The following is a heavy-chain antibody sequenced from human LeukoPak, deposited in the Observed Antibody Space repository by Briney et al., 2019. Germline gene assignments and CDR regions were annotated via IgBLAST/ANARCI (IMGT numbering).Heavy chain of an antibody. Sequence: AASVKVSCKTSGYAFADYYLHWVRQAPGQGLEWMGSIDPDSGGTNYAQKFQGRVIMTRDTSITTAYMELSRLRSDDTAVYFCAREYYDSSGRKHAFENWGQGTMVTVSS. D-gene: IGHD3-22*01. CDR2: IDPDSGGT. CDR1: GYAFADYY. V-gene: IGHV1-2*02. CDR3: AREYYDSSGRKHAFEN. J-gene: IGHJ3*02.